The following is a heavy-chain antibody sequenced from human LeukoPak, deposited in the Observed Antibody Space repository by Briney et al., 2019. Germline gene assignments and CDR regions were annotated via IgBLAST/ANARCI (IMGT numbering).Heavy chain of an antibody. CDR1: GYIFTNSW. CDR3: ARPSGTYNRFDY. J-gene: IGHJ4*02. V-gene: IGHV5-51*01. Sequence: GESLKISCKGSGYIFTNSWIGWVRQKPGKGLEWMGIIYPGDSDTKYNPSFQGQVTISADKSITTAYLQWSSLKASDTAMYYCARPSGTYNRFDYWGQGTLVTVSP. D-gene: IGHD1-26*01. CDR2: IYPGDSDT.